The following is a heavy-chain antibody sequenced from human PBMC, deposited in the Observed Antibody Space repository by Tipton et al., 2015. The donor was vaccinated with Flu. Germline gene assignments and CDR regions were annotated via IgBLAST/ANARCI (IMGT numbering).Heavy chain of an antibody. J-gene: IGHJ6*02. Sequence: SLRLSCVASGFTFSWIGIHWVRQAPGKGLEWVSAISGSGGSTYYADSVTGRFTISRDNSKNTLYLQMSSLRAEDTAVYYCARDKASVGAQPFYYYYGMDVWGQGTTVTVSS. V-gene: IGHV3-23*01. D-gene: IGHD1-26*01. CDR3: ARDKASVGAQPFYYYYGMDV. CDR2: ISGSGGST. CDR1: GFTFSWIG.